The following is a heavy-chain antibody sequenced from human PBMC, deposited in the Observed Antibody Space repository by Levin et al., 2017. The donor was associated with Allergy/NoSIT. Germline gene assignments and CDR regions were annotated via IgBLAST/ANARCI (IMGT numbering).Heavy chain of an antibody. Sequence: PSETLSLTCTVSGGSISSYYWSWIRQPPGKGLEWIGYIYYSGSTNYNPSLKSRVTISVDTSKNQFSLKLSSVTAADTAVYYCAREGGSSWYGYNWFDPWGQGTLVTVSS. J-gene: IGHJ5*02. CDR3: AREGGSSWYGYNWFDP. V-gene: IGHV4-59*01. CDR2: IYYSGST. D-gene: IGHD6-13*01. CDR1: GGSISSYY.